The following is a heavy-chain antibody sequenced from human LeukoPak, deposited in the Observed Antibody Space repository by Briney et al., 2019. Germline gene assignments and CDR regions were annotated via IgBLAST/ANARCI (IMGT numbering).Heavy chain of an antibody. CDR3: ARGIYGDYDY. CDR2: ISAYNGNT. D-gene: IGHD4-17*01. V-gene: IGHV1-18*01. Sequence: ASVKVSSKASVYTLTIYGISWVRQAPGQGLERMGRISAYNGNTNYAQKLLGRVTMTTDTSTSTAYMELRSLRSDDTAVYYCARGIYGDYDYWGQGTLVTVSS. J-gene: IGHJ4*02. CDR1: VYTLTIYG.